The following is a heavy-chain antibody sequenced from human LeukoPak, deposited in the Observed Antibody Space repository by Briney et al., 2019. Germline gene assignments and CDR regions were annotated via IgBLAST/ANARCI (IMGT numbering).Heavy chain of an antibody. D-gene: IGHD5-18*01. CDR1: GFTFDDYA. Sequence: ALRLSCAASGFTFDDYAMHWVRQAPGKGLEWVSGISWNSGSIGYADSVKGRFTISRDNAKNSLYLQMNSLRAEDMALYYCARAARGYSYGCNFDYWGQGTLVTVSS. CDR3: ARAARGYSYGCNFDY. J-gene: IGHJ4*02. CDR2: ISWNSGSI. V-gene: IGHV3-9*03.